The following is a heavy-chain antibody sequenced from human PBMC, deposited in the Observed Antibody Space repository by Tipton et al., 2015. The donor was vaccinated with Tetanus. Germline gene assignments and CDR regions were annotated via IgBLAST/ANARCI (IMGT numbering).Heavy chain of an antibody. V-gene: IGHV5-51*01. CDR3: AREFETTPGVPAAPNFDY. D-gene: IGHD2-2*01. Sequence: QLVQSGAEVKKPGESLKISCKGSGYSFTSYWIGWVRQMPGKGLEWMGIIYPGDSDTRYSPSFQGQVTISAEKSISTAYLQWSSLKASDPAMYYCAREFETTPGVPAAPNFDYWGQGTLVTVSS. CDR2: IYPGDSDT. J-gene: IGHJ4*02. CDR1: GYSFTSYW.